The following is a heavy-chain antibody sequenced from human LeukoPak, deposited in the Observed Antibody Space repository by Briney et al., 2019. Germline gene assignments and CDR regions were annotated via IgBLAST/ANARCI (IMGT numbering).Heavy chain of an antibody. CDR3: AKAGLSGDSFVAAFDI. V-gene: IGHV3-23*01. Sequence: PGGSLRLSCAASGFTFSSYAMSWVRQAPGKGLEWVSAISGSGGSTYCADSVKGRFTISKDNSKNTLYLQMNSLRAEDTAVYYCAKAGLSGDSFVAAFDIWGQGTMVTVSS. J-gene: IGHJ3*02. CDR2: ISGSGGST. D-gene: IGHD7-27*01. CDR1: GFTFSSYA.